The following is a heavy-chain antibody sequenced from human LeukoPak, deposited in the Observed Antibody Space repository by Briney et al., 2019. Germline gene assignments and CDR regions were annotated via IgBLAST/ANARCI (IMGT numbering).Heavy chain of an antibody. Sequence: ASVKVSCKASGYTFTSYGISWVRQAPGQGLEWMGWISAYNGNTNYAQKLQGRVTMTTDTSTSTAHMELRSLRSDDTAVYYCARVSGSYYGVRYYFDYWGQGTLVTVSS. D-gene: IGHD1-26*01. CDR2: ISAYNGNT. CDR1: GYTFTSYG. CDR3: ARVSGSYYGVRYYFDY. V-gene: IGHV1-18*01. J-gene: IGHJ4*02.